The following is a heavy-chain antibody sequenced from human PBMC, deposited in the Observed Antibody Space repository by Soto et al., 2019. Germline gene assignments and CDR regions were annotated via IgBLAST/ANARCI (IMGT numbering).Heavy chain of an antibody. V-gene: IGHV3-30-3*01. CDR1: GVTFSSSL. CDR2: TSYDGTYK. J-gene: IGHJ6*02. CDR3: ARMGLDYYYAMDV. Sequence: GVSLRLSCAASGVTFSSSLMHWVRQAPGKGLEWVAVTSYDGTYKYYADSVKGRFTISRDNSRNTLNLQMSSLRLEDTAVYYCARMGLDYYYAMDVWGQGTTVTVSS.